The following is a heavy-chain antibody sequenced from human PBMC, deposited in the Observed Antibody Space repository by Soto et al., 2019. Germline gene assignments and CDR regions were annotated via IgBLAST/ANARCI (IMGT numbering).Heavy chain of an antibody. J-gene: IGHJ4*02. CDR3: TKEAGTIYFDY. CDR2: INWDGSNK. V-gene: IGHV3-43*01. D-gene: IGHD6-19*01. Sequence: GGSLRLSCAASGFTFHDHSMHWVRQAPGKGLEWVSLINWDGSNKYYADSVEGRFTISRDNSKNSLYLQMNSLRSEDTALYYCTKEAGTIYFDYWGQGALVTVSS. CDR1: GFTFHDHS.